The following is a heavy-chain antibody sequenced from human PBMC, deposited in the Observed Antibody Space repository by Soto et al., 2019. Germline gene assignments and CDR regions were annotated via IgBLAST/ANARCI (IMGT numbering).Heavy chain of an antibody. CDR1: GFTFSSYW. V-gene: IGHV3-74*01. Sequence: EVQLVESGGGLVQPGGSLRLSCAASGFTFSSYWMHWVRQAPDKGLVWVSRINTDGSITSYADSVKGRFTISRDNAKNTLYLQVNSLRAEDTATYYCARVEGCSGGTCYYWYFDLWGRGTLVTVSS. D-gene: IGHD2-15*01. J-gene: IGHJ2*01. CDR2: INTDGSIT. CDR3: ARVEGCSGGTCYYWYFDL.